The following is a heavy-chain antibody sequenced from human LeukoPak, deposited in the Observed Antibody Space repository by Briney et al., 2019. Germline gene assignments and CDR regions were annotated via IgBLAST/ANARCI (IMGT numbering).Heavy chain of an antibody. CDR2: ISGSGGST. J-gene: IGHJ4*02. CDR3: AKSSDYYDSSGSIDY. V-gene: IGHV3-23*01. CDR1: GFTFSSYA. Sequence: GGSLRLSCAASGFTFSSYAMSWVRQAPGKGLEWVSAISGSGGSTYYADSVKGRFTISRDSSKNTLYLQMNSLRAEDTAVYYCAKSSDYYDSSGSIDYWGQGTLVTVSS. D-gene: IGHD3-22*01.